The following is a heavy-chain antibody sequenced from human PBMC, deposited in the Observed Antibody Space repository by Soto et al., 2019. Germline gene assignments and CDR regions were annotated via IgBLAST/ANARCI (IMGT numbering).Heavy chain of an antibody. CDR1: GYTFNTYG. Sequence: ASVNVSCQASGYTFNTYGISCVRQAPGQGLEWMGWISVYNGDTNYAQNLQGRVSMTADTSTSTAYMELMSLRSDDTAVDYCARSIGARPVCWGKGTLFTVSS. CDR2: ISVYNGDT. J-gene: IGHJ4*01. CDR3: ARSIGARPVC. V-gene: IGHV1-18*01. D-gene: IGHD6-6*01.